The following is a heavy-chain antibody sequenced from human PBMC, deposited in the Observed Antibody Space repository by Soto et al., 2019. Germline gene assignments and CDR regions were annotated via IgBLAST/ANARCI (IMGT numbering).Heavy chain of an antibody. D-gene: IGHD1-26*01. CDR2: IYYSGST. CDR1: GGSISSSSYY. J-gene: IGHJ3*01. CDR3: ARRGIVGATTTYQAFGT. V-gene: IGHV4-39*01. Sequence: PSETLSLTCTVSGGSISSSSYYWGWIRQPPGKGLEWIGSIYYSGSTYYNPSLKSRVTISVDTSKNQFSLKLSSVTAADTAVYYFARRGIVGATTTYQAFGTWGEGTMGTV.